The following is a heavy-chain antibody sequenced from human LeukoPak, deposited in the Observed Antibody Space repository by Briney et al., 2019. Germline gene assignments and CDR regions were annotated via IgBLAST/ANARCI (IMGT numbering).Heavy chain of an antibody. D-gene: IGHD3-10*01. Sequence: SETLSLTCAVYGGSFSPYCWSWIRQSPDKWLEWIGEINHSRSTNYNPSLKSRVTISVDTSKNQFSLKLSSVTAADTAVYYCYTMVRGVRDYWGQGTLVTVSS. J-gene: IGHJ4*02. V-gene: IGHV4-34*03. CDR1: GGSFSPYC. CDR2: INHSRST. CDR3: YTMVRGVRDY.